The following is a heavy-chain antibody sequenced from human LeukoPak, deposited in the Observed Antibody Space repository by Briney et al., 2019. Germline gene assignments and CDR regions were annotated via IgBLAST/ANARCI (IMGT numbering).Heavy chain of an antibody. CDR2: INPNSGGT. D-gene: IGHD3-22*01. CDR1: GYTFTGYH. Sequence: ASVKVSCKASGYTFTGYHMHWVRQAPGQGLEWMGWINPNSGGTNYAQKFQGRVTMTRDTSISTAYMELSRLRSDDTAVYYCASFDSSGYYYYFDYWGQGTLVTVSS. V-gene: IGHV1-2*02. CDR3: ASFDSSGYYYYFDY. J-gene: IGHJ4*02.